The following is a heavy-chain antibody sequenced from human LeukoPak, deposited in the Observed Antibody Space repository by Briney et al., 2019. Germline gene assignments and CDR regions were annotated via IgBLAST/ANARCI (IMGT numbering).Heavy chain of an antibody. J-gene: IGHJ4*02. V-gene: IGHV4-59*02. CDR3: ASTSGYCSGGNCYSAFDY. D-gene: IGHD2-15*01. CDR1: GGSVSTYY. CDR2: IYYSGST. Sequence: SSETLSLTCTVSGGSVSTYYWNWIRQPPGKGLEWIGYIYYSGSTNYNPSLKSRLTISVDTSNNQFSLKLSSVTAADTAVYYCASTSGYCSGGNCYSAFDYWGQGTLVTVSS.